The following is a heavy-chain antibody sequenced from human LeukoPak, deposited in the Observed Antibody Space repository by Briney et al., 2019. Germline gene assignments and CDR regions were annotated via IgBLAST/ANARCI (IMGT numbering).Heavy chain of an antibody. J-gene: IGHJ5*02. D-gene: IGHD2/OR15-2a*01. CDR1: GGSINSSPYY. V-gene: IGHV4-39*07. CDR3: ARVLGQVDP. CDR2: IYYSGNT. Sequence: SETLSLTCSVSGGSINSSPYYWGWIRQPPGKGLEWIGSIYYSGNTYYNPSLKSRVTISVDTSKNQFSLKLSSVTAADTAVYYCARVLGQVDPWGQGTLVTVSS.